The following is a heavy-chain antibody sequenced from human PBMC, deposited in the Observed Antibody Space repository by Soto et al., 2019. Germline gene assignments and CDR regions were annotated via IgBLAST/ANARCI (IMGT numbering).Heavy chain of an antibody. CDR3: ARDIAAAGQYYYYYYMDV. CDR1: GGTFSSYT. D-gene: IGHD6-13*01. V-gene: IGHV1-69*04. J-gene: IGHJ6*03. CDR2: IIPILGIA. Sequence: SVKVSCKASGGTFSSYTISWVRQAPGQGLEWMGRIIPILGIANYAQKFQGRVTITADKSTSTAYMELSSLRSEDTAVYYCARDIAAAGQYYYYYYMDVWGKGTTVTVSS.